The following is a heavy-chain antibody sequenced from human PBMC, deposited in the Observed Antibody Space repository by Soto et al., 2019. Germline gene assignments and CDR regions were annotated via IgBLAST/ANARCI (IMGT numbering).Heavy chain of an antibody. Sequence: QVQLVQSGAEVKRPGASVKVSCKASGYMFTGFYLHWVRQAPGQGLEWMGWINPNNGVTTYAKNFQGRVTMTRDSSISTAYMALSSLRPDDTAVYFCAAAAIPVAGRHPDFWGQGTVVTVS. CDR1: GYMFTGFY. D-gene: IGHD6-19*01. J-gene: IGHJ4*02. V-gene: IGHV1-2*02. CDR2: INPNNGVT. CDR3: AAAAIPVAGRHPDF.